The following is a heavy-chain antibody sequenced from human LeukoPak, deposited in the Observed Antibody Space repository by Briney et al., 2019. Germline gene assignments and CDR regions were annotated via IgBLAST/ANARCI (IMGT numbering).Heavy chain of an antibody. CDR2: IYSGGST. Sequence: PGGSLRLSCAASGFTVSSNYMSWVRQAPGKGLEWVSVIYSGGSTYYADSVKGRFNIYRDNSKNTLYLQMNSLRVEDTAVHYCVRDFVSSSWMGYWGQGTLVSVSS. CDR1: GFTVSSNY. J-gene: IGHJ4*02. D-gene: IGHD6-13*01. CDR3: VRDFVSSSWMGY. V-gene: IGHV3-53*01.